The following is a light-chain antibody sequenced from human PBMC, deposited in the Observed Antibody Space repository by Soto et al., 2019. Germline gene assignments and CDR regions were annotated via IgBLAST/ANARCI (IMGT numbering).Light chain of an antibody. Sequence: DIVLTQSPATLSLSPGQRATLSCRASQSISGYLAWYQQKPGQAPRLLLYDASNRATGIPVRFSGSGSGTDYTLTVSSLAPEDFAVYYCQQRSNLPWTFGQGTKV. CDR2: DAS. CDR1: QSISGY. CDR3: QQRSNLPWT. V-gene: IGKV3-11*01. J-gene: IGKJ1*01.